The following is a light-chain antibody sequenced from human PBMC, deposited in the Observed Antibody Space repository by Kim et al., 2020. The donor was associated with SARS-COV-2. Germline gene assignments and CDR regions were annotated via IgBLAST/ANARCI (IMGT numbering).Light chain of an antibody. J-gene: IGLJ2*01. V-gene: IGLV1-44*01. CDR2: SNN. CDR1: ISNIGTNT. Sequence: QSVLTQPPSASGTPGQRVTISCSGSISNIGTNTVNWYQQLPGTAPKLLIYSNNQRPSGVPDRFSGSKSDTSASLAISGLQSDDEADYYCAAWDDSRTVLFGGGTQLTVL. CDR3: AAWDDSRTVL.